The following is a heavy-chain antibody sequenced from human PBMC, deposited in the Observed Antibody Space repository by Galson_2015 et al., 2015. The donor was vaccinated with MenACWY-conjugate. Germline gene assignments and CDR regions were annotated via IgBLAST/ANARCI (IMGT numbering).Heavy chain of an antibody. J-gene: IGHJ4*02. Sequence: SLRLSCAASGLSFSNYWMHWVRQAPGKGLVWVSRINSDGTTTNYADSVKGRFTISRHNAKNTLYLQMNSLRAEDTAVYYCARRTLSGVYYYFDSWGQGTLVTVSS. CDR3: ARRTLSGVYYYFDS. V-gene: IGHV3-74*01. D-gene: IGHD5/OR15-5a*01. CDR1: GLSFSNYW. CDR2: INSDGTTT.